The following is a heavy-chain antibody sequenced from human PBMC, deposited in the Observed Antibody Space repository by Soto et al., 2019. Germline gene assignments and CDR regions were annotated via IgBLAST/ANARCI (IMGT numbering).Heavy chain of an antibody. J-gene: IGHJ4*02. CDR2: IYYSGST. CDR1: GGSISSGDYY. D-gene: IGHD5-18*01. CDR3: AREDLGYSYGYRIFDY. Sequence: QVQLQESGPGLVKPSQTLSLTCTVSGGSISSGDYYWSWIRQPPGKGLEWIGYIYYSGSTYYNPSLKSRVTISVDTSKNQFSLKLSSVTAADTAVYYCAREDLGYSYGYRIFDYWGQGTLVTVSS. V-gene: IGHV4-30-4*01.